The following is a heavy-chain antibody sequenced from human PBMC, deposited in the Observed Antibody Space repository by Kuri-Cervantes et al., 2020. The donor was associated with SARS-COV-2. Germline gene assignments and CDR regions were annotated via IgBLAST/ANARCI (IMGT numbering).Heavy chain of an antibody. V-gene: IGHV3-30*02. CDR2: IRYDGSNK. CDR3: ASDSVGYCSSTSCYSVGDIDY. CDR1: GFTFSSYG. J-gene: IGHJ4*02. D-gene: IGHD2-2*01. Sequence: GESLKISCAASGFTFSSYGMHWVRQAPGKGLEWVAFIRYDGSNKYYADSVKGRVTISRDNSKNSLYLQMNSLRAEDTAVYYCASDSVGYCSSTSCYSVGDIDYWGQGTLVTVSS.